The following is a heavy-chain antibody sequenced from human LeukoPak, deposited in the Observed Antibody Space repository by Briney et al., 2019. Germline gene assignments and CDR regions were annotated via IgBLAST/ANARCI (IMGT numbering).Heavy chain of an antibody. Sequence: GGSLRLSCAASGFTFSSYGMHWVRQAPGKGLEWVAFIRYDGSNKYYADPVKGRFTISRDNSKNTLYLQMNSLRAEDTAVYYCAKEEAAAPDYWSQGTLVTVSS. CDR2: IRYDGSNK. D-gene: IGHD6-13*01. CDR1: GFTFSSYG. J-gene: IGHJ4*02. V-gene: IGHV3-30*02. CDR3: AKEEAAAPDY.